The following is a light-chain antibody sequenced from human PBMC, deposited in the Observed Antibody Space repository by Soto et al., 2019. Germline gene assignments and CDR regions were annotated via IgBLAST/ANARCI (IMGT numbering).Light chain of an antibody. CDR3: QQLNSFPIT. CDR1: QAISSY. Sequence: DIQLTQAPSFLYAAAGDRVSMTCRASQAISSYLAWYQQKPGRAPKLLIYAASTLQSGVPSRFSGSGSGTEFTLTITSLQPEDFATYYCQQLNSFPITFGQGTRLEIK. CDR2: AAS. V-gene: IGKV1-9*01. J-gene: IGKJ5*01.